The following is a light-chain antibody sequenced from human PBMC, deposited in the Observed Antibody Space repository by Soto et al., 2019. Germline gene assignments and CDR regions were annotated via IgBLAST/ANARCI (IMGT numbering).Light chain of an antibody. V-gene: IGKV1-39*01. Sequence: IQITQSRSSLSASVLDRVIFNCRAGQSVTNYLHFDQQKEGXXPXGXXYSISNLQGVGSSRFSCSGSVTDFSRTINTLQPEDFATYYGQQGYSTPWTFGQGTKVDIK. CDR1: QSVTNY. CDR2: SIS. CDR3: QQGYSTPWT. J-gene: IGKJ1*01.